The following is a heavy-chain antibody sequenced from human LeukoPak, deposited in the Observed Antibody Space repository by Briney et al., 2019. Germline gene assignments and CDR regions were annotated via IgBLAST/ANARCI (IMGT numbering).Heavy chain of an antibody. V-gene: IGHV3-30*04. CDR2: ITYDGSNI. J-gene: IGHJ4*02. Sequence: PGGSLRLSCAASGFTLSNYAMHWVRQAPGKGLEWVAVITYDGSNIDYVDSVKGRFTISRDNSKNTLYLQMNSLRPEDTALYYCARALTVVVVAAIDYWGQGTLVTVSS. D-gene: IGHD2-15*01. CDR1: GFTLSNYA. CDR3: ARALTVVVVAAIDY.